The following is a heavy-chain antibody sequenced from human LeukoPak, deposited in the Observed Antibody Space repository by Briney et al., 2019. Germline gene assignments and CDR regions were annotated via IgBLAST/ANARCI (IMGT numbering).Heavy chain of an antibody. J-gene: IGHJ3*02. Sequence: SETLSLTCTVSGGSISSYYWSWIRQPPGKGLEWIRYIYYSGSTNYNPSLKSRVTISVDTSKNQFSLKLSSVTAADTAVYYCARDPLSIAARRGAFDIWGQGTMVTVSS. CDR2: IYYSGST. CDR1: GGSISSYY. D-gene: IGHD6-6*01. V-gene: IGHV4-59*01. CDR3: ARDPLSIAARRGAFDI.